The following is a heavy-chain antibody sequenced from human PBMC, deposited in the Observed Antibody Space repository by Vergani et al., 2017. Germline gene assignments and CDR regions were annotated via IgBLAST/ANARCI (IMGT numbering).Heavy chain of an antibody. Sequence: QVQLVESGGGVVQPGRSLRLSCAASGFTFSSYGMHWVRQAPGKGLEWVAVISYDGSNKYYADSVKGRFTISRDNSKNTLYLQMNSLRAEDTAVYYCANIAVAGETFDYWGQGTLVTVSS. D-gene: IGHD6-19*01. CDR3: ANIAVAGETFDY. J-gene: IGHJ4*02. CDR1: GFTFSSYG. CDR2: ISYDGSNK. V-gene: IGHV3-30*18.